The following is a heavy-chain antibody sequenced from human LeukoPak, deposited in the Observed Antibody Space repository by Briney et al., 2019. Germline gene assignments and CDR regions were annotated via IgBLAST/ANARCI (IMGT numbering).Heavy chain of an antibody. CDR1: GFTFSSYS. Sequence: GGSLRLSCAASGFTFSSYSMNWVRQAPGKGLEWVSSISSSSSTIYYADSVKGRFTISRDNAKNSLYLQMNSLRAEDTAVYYCARPKTAGSYYTGDYYYGMDVWGQGTTVTVSS. CDR2: ISSSSSTI. D-gene: IGHD1-26*01. J-gene: IGHJ6*02. CDR3: ARPKTAGSYYTGDYYYGMDV. V-gene: IGHV3-48*04.